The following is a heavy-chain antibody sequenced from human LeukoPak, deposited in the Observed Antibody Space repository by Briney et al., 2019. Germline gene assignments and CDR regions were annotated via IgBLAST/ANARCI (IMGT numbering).Heavy chain of an antibody. CDR2: ISSSGSTI. CDR3: ARPRGGQWLVGYNWFDP. V-gene: IGHV3-48*03. D-gene: IGHD6-19*01. Sequence: PGGSLRLSYAASGFTFSSYEMNWVRQAPGKGLEWVSYISSSGSTIYYADSVKGRFTISRDNAKNSLYLQMNSLRAEDTAVYYCARPRGGQWLVGYNWFDPWGQGTLVTVSS. J-gene: IGHJ5*02. CDR1: GFTFSSYE.